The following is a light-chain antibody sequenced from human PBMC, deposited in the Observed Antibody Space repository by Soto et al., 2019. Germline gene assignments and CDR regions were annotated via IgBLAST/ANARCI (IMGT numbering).Light chain of an antibody. CDR1: RDISVY. V-gene: IGKV1-33*01. J-gene: IGKJ2*01. Sequence: DIQMTQSPSSLSASVGDRVTITCQASRDISVYLNWYQQKPGKPPKLLVFDASNLQTGVPSRFSGSGPGTHFTFTISSLQPEDIATYYCQQYDNLPPYTFGQGTKLEI. CDR2: DAS. CDR3: QQYDNLPPYT.